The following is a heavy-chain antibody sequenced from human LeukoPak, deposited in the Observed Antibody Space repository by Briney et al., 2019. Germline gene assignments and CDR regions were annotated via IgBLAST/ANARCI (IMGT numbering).Heavy chain of an antibody. J-gene: IGHJ6*03. CDR3: ARQASALQYYYNYMDV. D-gene: IGHD6-19*01. V-gene: IGHV3-30*01. CDR1: GFTFSDSA. CDR2: ISSEGKDR. Sequence: GGSLRLSCAASGFTFSDSAINWVRQAPGKGLEWVSFISSEGKDRNYVESVKGRFIISRDNSKNTMDLQMNSLRPEDTAVYYCARQASALQYYYNYMDVWGKGTTVIVSS.